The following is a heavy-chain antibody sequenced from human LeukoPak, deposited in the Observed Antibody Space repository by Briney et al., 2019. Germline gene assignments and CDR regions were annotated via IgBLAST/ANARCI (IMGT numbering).Heavy chain of an antibody. Sequence: ASVKVSCKASGGTFSSYAISWVRQAPGQGREWMGRIIPILGIANYAQKFQGRVTITADKSTSTAYMELSSLRSEDTAVYYCASAWYYYDSPGGLDYWGQGTLVTVSS. CDR1: GGTFSSYA. CDR3: ASAWYYYDSPGGLDY. D-gene: IGHD3-22*01. CDR2: IIPILGIA. V-gene: IGHV1-69*04. J-gene: IGHJ4*02.